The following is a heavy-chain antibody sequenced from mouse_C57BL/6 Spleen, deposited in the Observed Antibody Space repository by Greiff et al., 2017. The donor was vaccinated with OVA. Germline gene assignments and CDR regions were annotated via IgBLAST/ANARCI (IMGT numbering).Heavy chain of an antibody. D-gene: IGHD1-1*02. V-gene: IGHV5-17*01. Sequence: EVQLVESGGGLVKPGGSLKLSCAASGFTFSDYGMHWVRQAPEKGLEWVAYISSVSSTIYYADTVKGRFTISRYNAKNTLFLRMTSLRSEDTAMYYCARAGYGGVLAYWGQGTLVTVSA. J-gene: IGHJ3*01. CDR2: ISSVSSTI. CDR3: ARAGYGGVLAY. CDR1: GFTFSDYG.